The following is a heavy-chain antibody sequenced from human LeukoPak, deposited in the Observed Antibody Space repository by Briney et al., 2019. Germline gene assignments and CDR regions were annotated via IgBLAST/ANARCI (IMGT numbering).Heavy chain of an antibody. V-gene: IGHV3-64*01. D-gene: IGHD2-15*01. J-gene: IGHJ4*02. CDR1: GFTFSNYA. CDR3: VRGWDY. CDR2: ISSNGGST. Sequence: PGGSLRLSCAASGFTFSNYAMHWVRQAPGKGLEYVSAISSNGGSTYYANSVKGRFTISRDNSKNTLYLQMGSLRAEDMAVYYCVRGWDYWGQGTLVTVSS.